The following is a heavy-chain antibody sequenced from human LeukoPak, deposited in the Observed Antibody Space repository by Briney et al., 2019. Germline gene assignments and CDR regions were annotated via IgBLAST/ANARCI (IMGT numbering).Heavy chain of an antibody. CDR3: ARDGGFQDIVVVVATASPDY. Sequence: PGGSMRLSCAAYGFTFSSYAMHWVRQAPGKGLEWVAVISYDGSNKYYADSVKGRFTMSRDNSKNTLYLQMNSLRAEDTAVYYCARDGGFQDIVVVVATASPDYWGQGTLVTVSS. CDR2: ISYDGSNK. D-gene: IGHD2-15*01. CDR1: GFTFSSYA. J-gene: IGHJ4*02. V-gene: IGHV3-30*04.